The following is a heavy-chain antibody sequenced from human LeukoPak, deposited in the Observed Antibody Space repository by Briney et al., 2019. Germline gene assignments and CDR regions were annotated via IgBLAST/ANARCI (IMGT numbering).Heavy chain of an antibody. V-gene: IGHV4-34*01. J-gene: IGHJ4*02. CDR1: GGSFSGYY. D-gene: IGHD7-27*01. CDR3: ARLANWGLRGDY. Sequence: SETLSLTCAVYGGSFSGYYWSWIRQPPGKGLEWIGEINHSGSTSYNPSLKSRVTISVDTSKNQFSLKLSSVTAADTAVYYCARLANWGLRGDYWGQGTLVTVSS. CDR2: INHSGST.